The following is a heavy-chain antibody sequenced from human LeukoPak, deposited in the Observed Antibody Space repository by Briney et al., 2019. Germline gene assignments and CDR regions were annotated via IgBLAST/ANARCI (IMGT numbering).Heavy chain of an antibody. D-gene: IGHD5-24*01. V-gene: IGHV3-33*01. CDR3: ARSRYNLDF. CDR1: GFTFSSYD. Sequence: GRSLRLSCAASGFTFSSYDMHWVRQAPGKGPEWVAIIRYDGSNENYADSVKGRFTISRDNSKKTHYLQMNSLRAEDTAVYYCARSRYNLDFWGQGTLVTVSS. J-gene: IGHJ4*02. CDR2: IRYDGSNE.